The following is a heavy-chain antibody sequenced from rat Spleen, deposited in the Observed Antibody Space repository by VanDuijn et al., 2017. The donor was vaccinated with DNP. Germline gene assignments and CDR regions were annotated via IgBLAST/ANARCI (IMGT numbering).Heavy chain of an antibody. CDR1: GFTFNNYW. J-gene: IGHJ1*01. CDR2: ITSSGSDT. Sequence: EVQLVESGGDLVQPGRSLKLSCVASGFTFNNYWMTWIRQVPGKGLEWFASITSSGSDTYYPDSVKGRFTISRDNARNTLYLQMNSLRSEDMATYYCARPKTGRRDYYWYFDFWGPGTMVTVSS. CDR3: ARPKTGRRDYYWYFDF. V-gene: IGHV5-31*01. D-gene: IGHD5-1*01.